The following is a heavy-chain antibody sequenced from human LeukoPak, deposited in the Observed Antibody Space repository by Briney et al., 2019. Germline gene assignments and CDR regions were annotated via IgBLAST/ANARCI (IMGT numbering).Heavy chain of an antibody. D-gene: IGHD3-10*01. CDR2: INPSGGST. CDR1: GYTFTSYY. CDR3: AGALLWFGEAHY. J-gene: IGHJ4*02. V-gene: IGHV1-46*01. Sequence: VASVKVSCKASGYTFTSYYMHWVRQAPGQGLEWMGIINPSGGSTSYAQKFQGRVTMTRDTSTSTVYMELSSLRSEDTAVYYCAGALLWFGEAHYWGQGTLVTVSS.